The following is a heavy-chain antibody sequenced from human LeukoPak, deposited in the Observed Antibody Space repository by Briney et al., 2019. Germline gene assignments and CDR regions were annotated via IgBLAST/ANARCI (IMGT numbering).Heavy chain of an antibody. CDR2: IYYSGST. J-gene: IGHJ6*03. CDR1: GGSISSGDYY. CDR3: ARVFGRSGQRYYYYMDV. Sequence: PSDTLSLTGTVSGGSISSGDYYWSWIRQPPGKGLEWIGDIYYSGSTYYNPSLKSRVTISVDTSKNQFSLKLSSVTAADTAVYYCARVFGRSGQRYYYYMDVWGKGTTVTVSS. V-gene: IGHV4-30-4*02. D-gene: IGHD3-3*01.